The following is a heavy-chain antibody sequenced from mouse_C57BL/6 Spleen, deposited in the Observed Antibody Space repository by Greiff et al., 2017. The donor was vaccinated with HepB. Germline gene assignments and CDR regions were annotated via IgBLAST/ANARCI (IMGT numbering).Heavy chain of an antibody. V-gene: IGHV1-55*01. J-gene: IGHJ1*03. CDR3: ARSVYYGNYGWYFDV. Sequence: QVQLQQPGAELVKPGASVKMSCKASGYTFTSYWITWVKQRPGQGLEWIGDIYPGSGSTNYNEKFKSKATLTVDTSSSTAYMQRSSLTSEDSAVYYCARSVYYGNYGWYFDVWGTGTTVTVSS. CDR2: IYPGSGST. CDR1: GYTFTSYW. D-gene: IGHD2-1*01.